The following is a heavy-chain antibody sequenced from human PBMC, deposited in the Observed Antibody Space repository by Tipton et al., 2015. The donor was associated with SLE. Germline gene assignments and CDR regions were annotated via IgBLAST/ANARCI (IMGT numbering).Heavy chain of an antibody. J-gene: IGHJ2*01. V-gene: IGHV4-59*01. D-gene: IGHD5-24*01. CDR2: IYYSGST. CDR1: GGSISSYY. Sequence: TLSLTCTVSGGSISSYYWSWIRQPPGKGLEWIGYIYYSGSTNYNPSLKSRVTISVDTSKNQFSLKLSSVTAADTAVYYCARVGFTEMATTPQGRVGLWGRGTLVTVSS. CDR3: ARVGFTEMATTPQGRVGL.